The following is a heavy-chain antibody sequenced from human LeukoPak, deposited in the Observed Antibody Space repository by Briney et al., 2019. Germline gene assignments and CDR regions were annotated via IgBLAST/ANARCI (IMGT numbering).Heavy chain of an antibody. D-gene: IGHD3-9*01. CDR2: IYHSGST. V-gene: IGHV4-30-2*01. CDR1: GGSISSGGYS. CDR3: ARCVDILTGRWYFDL. Sequence: PSETLSLTCAVSGGSISSGGYSWSWIRQPPGKGLEWIGYIYHSGSTYYNPSLKSRVTISVDRSKNQFSLKLSSVTAADTAVYYCARCVDILTGRWYFDLWGRGTLVTVSS. J-gene: IGHJ2*01.